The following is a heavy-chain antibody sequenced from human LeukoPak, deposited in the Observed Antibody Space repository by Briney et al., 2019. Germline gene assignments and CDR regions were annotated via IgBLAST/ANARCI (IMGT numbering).Heavy chain of an antibody. CDR2: ISYDGSNK. CDR3: AKDQDYDSSGYYLDYYGMDV. V-gene: IGHV3-30*18. CDR1: GFTFSSYG. Sequence: GSLRLSCAASGFTFSSYGMHWVRQAPGKGLEWVAVISYDGSNKYYADSVKGRFTISRDNSKNTLYLQMNSLRAEDTAVHYCAKDQDYDSSGYYLDYYGMDVWGQGTTVTVSS. J-gene: IGHJ6*02. D-gene: IGHD3-22*01.